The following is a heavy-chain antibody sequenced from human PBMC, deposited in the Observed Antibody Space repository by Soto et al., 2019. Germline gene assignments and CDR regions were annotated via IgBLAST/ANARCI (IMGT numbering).Heavy chain of an antibody. CDR2: IWYDGSNK. Sequence: QVQLVESGGGVVQPGRSLRLSCAASGFTFSSYGMHWVRQAPGKGLEWVADIWYDGSNKYYADSVKGRFTISRDNSKNTLYLQMNSLRAEDTAVYYCARVKGVKQWLAHYSGMDVWGQGTTVTVSS. J-gene: IGHJ6*02. CDR1: GFTFSSYG. D-gene: IGHD6-19*01. CDR3: ARVKGVKQWLAHYSGMDV. V-gene: IGHV3-33*01.